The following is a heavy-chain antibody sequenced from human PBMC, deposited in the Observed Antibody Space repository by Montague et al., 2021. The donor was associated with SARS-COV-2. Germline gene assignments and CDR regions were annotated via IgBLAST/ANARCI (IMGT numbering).Heavy chain of an antibody. CDR3: ARKTSRGLTIFGVVTASYCFDY. V-gene: IGHV4-39*01. D-gene: IGHD3-3*01. CDR1: GGSISSSSYF. CDR2: IYYSGST. J-gene: IGHJ4*02. Sequence: SETLSLTCTLSGGSISSSSYFWGWIRQPPGKGLEWIGSIYYSGSTYYNPSLKSRVTISVDTSKNQFSLKLSSVTAADTAVFYCARKTSRGLTIFGVVTASYCFDYWGQGTLVTVSS.